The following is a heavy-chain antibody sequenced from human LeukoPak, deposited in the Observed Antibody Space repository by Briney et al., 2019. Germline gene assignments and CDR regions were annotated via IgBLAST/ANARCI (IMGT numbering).Heavy chain of an antibody. J-gene: IGHJ3*01. V-gene: IGHV4-34*01. CDR1: GGSFSGYY. D-gene: IGHD3-22*01. Sequence: PSETLSLTCAVYGGSFSGYYWSWIRQPPGKGLECIGEINHSGSTNYNPSLKSRVTISVDTSKNQFSLKLSSVTAADTAVYYCASRDENSSTYYYDSSGFAPWGQGTMVTVSS. CDR2: INHSGST. CDR3: ASRDENSSTYYYDSSGFAP.